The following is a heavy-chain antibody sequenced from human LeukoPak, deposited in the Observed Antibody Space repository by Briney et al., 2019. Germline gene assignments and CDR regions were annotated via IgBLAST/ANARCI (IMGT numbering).Heavy chain of an antibody. CDR2: IIPIFGTA. J-gene: IGHJ5*01. CDR3: ARNEGLNDYGIRGWFDS. Sequence: GSSVKVSCKASGGTFSSYAISWVRQAPGQGLEWMGGIIPIFGTANYAQKFQGRVTITADESTSTAYMELSSLRSEDTAVYYCARNEGLNDYGIRGWFDSWGQGTLVTVSS. D-gene: IGHD4-17*01. CDR1: GGTFSSYA. V-gene: IGHV1-69*01.